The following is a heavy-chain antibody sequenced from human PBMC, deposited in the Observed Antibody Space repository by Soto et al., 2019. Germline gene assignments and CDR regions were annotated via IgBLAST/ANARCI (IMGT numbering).Heavy chain of an antibody. CDR3: ATRASYTSDWSGIEY. V-gene: IGHV1-18*01. CDR2: ISAYNGNT. D-gene: IGHD6-19*01. CDR1: GYTFTTYV. Sequence: QVHLVQSGAEVKKPGASVKVSCKASGYTFTTYVITWVRQAPGQGLEWVGWISAYNGNTNYAQNLQGRVTMTTDTSSSTAYMELRSLRSDDTAVYYCATRASYTSDWSGIEYWGQGTLVTVSP. J-gene: IGHJ4*02.